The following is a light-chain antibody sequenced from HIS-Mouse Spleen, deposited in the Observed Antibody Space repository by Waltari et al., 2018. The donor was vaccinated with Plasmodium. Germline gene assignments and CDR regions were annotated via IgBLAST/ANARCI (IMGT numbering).Light chain of an antibody. V-gene: IGKV1-39*01. J-gene: IGKJ1*01. CDR3: QQSYSTWT. CDR2: AAS. Sequence: DIQMTQSPSSLSASVGDRVTITCRASQSISNYLNWYQQKPGKAPKFLIYAASTLQSGVPSRFSSSGSGTDFTLPISSLQPEDFATCYCQQSYSTWTFGQGTKVEIK. CDR1: QSISNY.